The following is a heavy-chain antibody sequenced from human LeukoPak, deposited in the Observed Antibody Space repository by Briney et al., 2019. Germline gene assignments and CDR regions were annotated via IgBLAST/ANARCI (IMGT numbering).Heavy chain of an antibody. CDR3: ARGKYYEGQYFDY. V-gene: IGHV3-30*04. CDR2: ISYDGSNK. CDR1: GFTFSSYA. D-gene: IGHD3-22*01. J-gene: IGHJ4*02. Sequence: GGSLRLSCAASGFTFSSYAMHWVRQAPGKGLEWVAVISYDGSNKYYADSVKGRFTISRDNSKTTLYLQMNSLRAEDTAVYYCARGKYYEGQYFDYWGQGTLVTVSS.